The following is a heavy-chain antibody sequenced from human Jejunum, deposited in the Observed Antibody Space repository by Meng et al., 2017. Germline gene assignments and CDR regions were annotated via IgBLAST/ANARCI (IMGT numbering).Heavy chain of an antibody. Sequence: LDESGPSLAKPRQTLTLTCLFSGFSFSTRREGVGWIRQPPGQALEWLALIYWNDDKRRSPSLQSRLTITKDTSKNQVILTMTDMDPVDTATYYCAHTDQRWVNGQYAYDKWGQGSLVTVSS. CDR3: AHTDQRWVNGQYAYDK. V-gene: IGHV2-5*01. J-gene: IGHJ4*02. D-gene: IGHD2-8*01. CDR2: IYWNDDK. CDR1: GFSFSTRREG.